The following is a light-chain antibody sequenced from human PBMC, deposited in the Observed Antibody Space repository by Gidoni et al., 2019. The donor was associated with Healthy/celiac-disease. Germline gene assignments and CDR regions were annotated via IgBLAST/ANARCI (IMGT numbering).Light chain of an antibody. J-gene: IGLJ1*01. CDR2: SNN. Sequence: QSVLTQPPSASGTPGQRATISCSGRSSNIGSNTVNWYQQLPGPAPKLLIYSNNQRPSGVPYLFSGSKSGTSASLSISWLQSEDDADYYCAAWYDSLNGHYVFGTGTKITVL. CDR3: AAWYDSLNGHYV. V-gene: IGLV1-44*01. CDR1: SSNIGSNT.